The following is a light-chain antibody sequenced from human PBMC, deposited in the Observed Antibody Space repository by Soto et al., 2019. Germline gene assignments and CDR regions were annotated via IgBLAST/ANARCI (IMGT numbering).Light chain of an antibody. CDR3: QQRINWPPMYT. CDR1: QSVSSY. J-gene: IGKJ2*01. V-gene: IGKV3-11*01. CDR2: DAS. Sequence: EIVLTQSPATLSLSPGERATLSCRASQSVSSYLAWYQQKPGQAPRLLIYDASSRATGIPARFSGSGSGTDFTLTISSLEPEDFAVYYCQQRINWPPMYTFGQGTKLEIK.